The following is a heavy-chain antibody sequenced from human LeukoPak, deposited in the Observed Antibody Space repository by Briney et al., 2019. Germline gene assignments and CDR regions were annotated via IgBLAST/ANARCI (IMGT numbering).Heavy chain of an antibody. V-gene: IGHV1-69*05. CDR2: IIPIFGTA. CDR3: ARAPDGSSSWYIRSTLFDY. D-gene: IGHD6-13*01. J-gene: IGHJ4*02. CDR1: GGTFSSYA. Sequence: VASVKVSCKASGGTFSSYAISWVRQAPGQGLEWMGGIIPIFGTANYAQKFQGRVTITTDESTSTAYMELSSLRSEDTAVYYCARAPDGSSSWYIRSTLFDYWGQGTLVTVSS.